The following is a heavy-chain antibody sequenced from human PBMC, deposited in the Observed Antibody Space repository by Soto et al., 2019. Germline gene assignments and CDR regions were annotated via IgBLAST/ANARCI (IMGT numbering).Heavy chain of an antibody. CDR1: GYSFTSYW. J-gene: IGHJ5*02. CDR2: IDPSDSYT. Sequence: GESLKISCKGSGYSFTSYWISWVRQMPGKGLEWMGRIDPSDSYTNYSPSFQGHVTISADKSISTAYLQWSSLKASDTAMYYCARGLELQERWFDPWGQGTLVTVSS. CDR3: ARGLELQERWFDP. D-gene: IGHD1-7*01. V-gene: IGHV5-10-1*01.